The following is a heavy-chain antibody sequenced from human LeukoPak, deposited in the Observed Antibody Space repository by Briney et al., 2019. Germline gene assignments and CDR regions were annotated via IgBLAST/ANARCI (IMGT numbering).Heavy chain of an antibody. J-gene: IGHJ5*02. CDR3: ARGDVDMVRGDGWFDP. CDR1: GYSFTSYW. V-gene: IGHV5-51*01. Sequence: GESLKISCKGSGYSFTSYWIAWVRQMPGKGLEWMGIIYPGDSDTRYSPSFQGQVTISADKSISTAYLQWSSLKASDTAMYYCARGDVDMVRGDGWFDPWGQGTLVTVSS. CDR2: IYPGDSDT. D-gene: IGHD3-10*01.